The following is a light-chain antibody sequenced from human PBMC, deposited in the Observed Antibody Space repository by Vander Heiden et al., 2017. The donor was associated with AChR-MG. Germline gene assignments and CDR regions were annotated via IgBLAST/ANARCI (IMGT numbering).Light chain of an antibody. CDR1: VLDKKY. CDR3: YSAADNNQWV. Sequence: SYELTQPSPVSVSPGQTARITCTGGVLDKKYARWCQQKPGQAPVLVIYKDSERPPGIPERFSGSSSGTTVTLTISGAHVEDEADYYCYSAADNNQWVFGGGTKLTVL. J-gene: IGLJ3*02. V-gene: IGLV3-27*01. CDR2: KDS.